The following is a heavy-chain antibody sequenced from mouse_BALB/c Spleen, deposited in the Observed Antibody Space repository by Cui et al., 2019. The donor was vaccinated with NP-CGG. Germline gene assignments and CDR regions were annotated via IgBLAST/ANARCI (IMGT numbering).Heavy chain of an antibody. CDR2: IDPNSGGT. D-gene: IGHD1-1*01. J-gene: IGHJ2*01. CDR1: GYTFTSYW. V-gene: IGHV1-72*01. Sequence: QVQLQQPGAELVKPGASVKLSCKASGYTFTSYWMHWVKQRPGQGLEWIGRIDPNSGGTKYNEKFKSKATLTVDKPSSTAYMQLSSLTSEDSAVYYCARYDYYGSSYFDYWGQGTTLTVSS. CDR3: ARYDYYGSSYFDY.